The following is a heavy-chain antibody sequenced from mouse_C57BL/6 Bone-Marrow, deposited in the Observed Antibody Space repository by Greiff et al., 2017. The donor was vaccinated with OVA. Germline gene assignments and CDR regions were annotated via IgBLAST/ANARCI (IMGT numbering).Heavy chain of an antibody. D-gene: IGHD1-1*01. J-gene: IGHJ2*01. CDR3: ARASYGSSYNY. CDR2: IYPRSGNT. V-gene: IGHV1-81*01. Sequence: VHLVESGAELARPGASVKLSCKASGYTFTSYGISWVKQRTGQGLEWIGEIYPRSGNTYYNEKFKGKATLTADKSSSTAYMELRSLTSEDSAVYFGARASYGSSYNYWGQGTTLTVSS. CDR1: GYTFTSYG.